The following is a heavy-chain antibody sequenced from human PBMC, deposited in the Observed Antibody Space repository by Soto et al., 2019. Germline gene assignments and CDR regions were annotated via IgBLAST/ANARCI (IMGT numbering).Heavy chain of an antibody. V-gene: IGHV5-51*01. Sequence: PGESLKISCKGSGYSFTSYWIGWVRQMPGKGLEWMGIIYPGDSDTRYSPSFQGQVTISADKSISTAYLQWSSLKALDTAMYYCARSYYYDSSGSPYWGQGTLVTVSS. CDR3: ARSYYYDSSGSPY. J-gene: IGHJ4*02. CDR1: GYSFTSYW. CDR2: IYPGDSDT. D-gene: IGHD3-22*01.